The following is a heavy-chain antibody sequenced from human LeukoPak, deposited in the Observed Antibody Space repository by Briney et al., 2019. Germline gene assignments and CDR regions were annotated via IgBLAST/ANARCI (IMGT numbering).Heavy chain of an antibody. CDR1: GLTVTNAW. CDR3: TTHITIFGVVTDYGMDV. J-gene: IGHJ6*02. Sequence: GGSLRLSCAASGLTVTNAWMSWVRQAPGKGLEWVGRIKSKTDGGTTDYAAPVKGRFTISRDDSKNTLYLQMNSLKTEDTAVYYCTTHITIFGVVTDYGMDVWGQGTTVTVPS. D-gene: IGHD3-3*01. CDR2: IKSKTDGGTT. V-gene: IGHV3-15*01.